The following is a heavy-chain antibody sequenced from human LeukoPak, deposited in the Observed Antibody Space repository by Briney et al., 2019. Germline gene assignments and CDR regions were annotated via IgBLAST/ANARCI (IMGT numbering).Heavy chain of an antibody. V-gene: IGHV4-59*01. Sequence: PSETLSLTCTVSGGSISSYYWSWIRQPPGKGLEWIGYIYYSGSTNYNPSLKSRVTTSVDTSKNQFSLKLSSVTAADTAVYYCARRVVPAAMRNWFDPWGQGTLVTVSS. D-gene: IGHD2-2*01. J-gene: IGHJ5*02. CDR3: ARRVVPAAMRNWFDP. CDR2: IYYSGST. CDR1: GGSISSYY.